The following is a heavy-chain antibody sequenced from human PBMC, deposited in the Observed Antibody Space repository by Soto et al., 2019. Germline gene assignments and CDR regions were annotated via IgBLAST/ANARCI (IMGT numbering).Heavy chain of an antibody. CDR2: IFPLTDIP. Sequence: QVQLVQSGTEVKKAGSSVKVSCKASGGTFRNYPINWVRQAPGQGLEWMGSIFPLTDIPDYAQNFQARLTISADKSTSTAYMEVSRLTSDDTSMYFCARGPLVVLNYFESWGQGTLVTVSS. J-gene: IGHJ4*02. CDR3: ARGPLVVLNYFES. CDR1: GGTFRNYP. V-gene: IGHV1-69*02.